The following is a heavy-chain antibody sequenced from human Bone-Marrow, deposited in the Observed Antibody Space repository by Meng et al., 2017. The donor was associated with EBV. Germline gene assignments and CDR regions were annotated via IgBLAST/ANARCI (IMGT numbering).Heavy chain of an antibody. CDR1: GDSSSSFYE. CDR2: VHYTGST. CDR3: ARPFPSWQSPRLDPFGA. J-gene: IGHJ5*02. D-gene: IGHD6-19*01. Sequence: ESGPGQVNPSATLSLTCTVSGDSSSSFYEWGWIRQPPGRGLEGIGSVHYTGSTDDSPSLKSRVTVSVDTSKNQFSLRLTSVTAADTAVYYCARPFPSWQSPRLDPFGAWGQGTLVTVSS. V-gene: IGHV4-39*01.